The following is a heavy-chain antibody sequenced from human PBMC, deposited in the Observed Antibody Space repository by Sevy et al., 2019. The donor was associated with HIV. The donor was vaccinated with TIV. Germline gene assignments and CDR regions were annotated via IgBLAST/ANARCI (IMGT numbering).Heavy chain of an antibody. CDR3: TTSPSMITFGGVIVGAFDY. CDR2: IKSKTDGGTT. V-gene: IGHV3-15*01. CDR1: GFTFSNAW. Sequence: GGSLRLSCAASGFTFSNAWMSWVRQAPGKGLEWVGRIKSKTDGGTTYYAAPVKGRFTISRDDSKNTLYLQMNSLKTEDTAVYYCTTSPSMITFGGVIVGAFDYWGQGTLVTVSS. J-gene: IGHJ4*02. D-gene: IGHD3-16*02.